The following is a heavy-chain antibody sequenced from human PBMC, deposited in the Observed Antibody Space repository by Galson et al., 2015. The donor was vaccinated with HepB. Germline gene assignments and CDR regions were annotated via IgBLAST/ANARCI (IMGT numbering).Heavy chain of an antibody. CDR2: ISGSGGST. D-gene: IGHD6-19*01. J-gene: IGHJ5*02. V-gene: IGHV3-23*01. CDR1: GFTFSSYA. CDR3: AKERKPGHSSGWLRWFDP. Sequence: SLRLSCAASGFTFSSYAMSWVRQAPGKGQEWLSAISGSGGSTYYADSVKGRFTISRDNSKNTLYLQMNSLRAEDTAVYYCAKERKPGHSSGWLRWFDPWVQGTRFTVSS.